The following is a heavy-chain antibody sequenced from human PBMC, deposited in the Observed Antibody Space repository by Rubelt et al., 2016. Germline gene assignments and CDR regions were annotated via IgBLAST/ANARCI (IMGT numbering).Heavy chain of an antibody. CDR3: AGCPSPHNWFDP. J-gene: IGHJ5*02. Sequence: QVQLQQWGAGLLKPSETLSLTCAVSGGSFSGYYWSWIRQPPGKGLEWIGEINHSGSTNYNPSLKSRVTISVDTSKNQVSVELGSGTAAGAAVEYCAGCPSPHNWFDPWGQGTLVTVSS. V-gene: IGHV4-34*01. CDR2: INHSGST. CDR1: GGSFSGYY.